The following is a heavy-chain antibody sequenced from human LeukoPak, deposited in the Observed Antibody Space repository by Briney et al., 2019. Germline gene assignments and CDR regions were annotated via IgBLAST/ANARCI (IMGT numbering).Heavy chain of an antibody. Sequence: PSETLSLTCTVSGGSISSYHWSWIRQPAGKGLEWIGRIYTSGSTNYNPSLKSRVTMSLDTSKSQFSLKLSSVTAADTAVYYCAREQRDTAMSRGLDYWGQGTLVTVSS. CDR3: AREQRDTAMSRGLDY. CDR1: GGSISSYH. V-gene: IGHV4-4*07. D-gene: IGHD5-18*01. J-gene: IGHJ4*02. CDR2: IYTSGST.